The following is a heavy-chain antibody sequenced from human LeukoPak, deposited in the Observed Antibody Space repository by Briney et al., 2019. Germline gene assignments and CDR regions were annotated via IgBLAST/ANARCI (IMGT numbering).Heavy chain of an antibody. CDR3: ATKQWLAPPPDS. V-gene: IGHV3-74*01. Sequence: GGSLRLSCAASGFTFSSYWMSWVRQAPGKGLESVSRINTDGTVTTYADSVKGRFTVSRDNADNTMFLQMNSVRDEDTAVYYCATKQWLAPPPDSWGQGTPVTVSS. D-gene: IGHD6-19*01. J-gene: IGHJ4*02. CDR1: GFTFSSYW. CDR2: INTDGTVT.